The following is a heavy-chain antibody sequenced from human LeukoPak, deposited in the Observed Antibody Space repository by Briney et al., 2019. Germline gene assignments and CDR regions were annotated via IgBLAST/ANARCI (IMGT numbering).Heavy chain of an antibody. V-gene: IGHV3-53*01. Sequence: GGSLRLSCAASGLTVSSNYMSWVRQAPGKGLQWVSVIHSGGSTTYADSVRGRLTISRDNSKNTVFLQMNNLRAEDTAVYFCARGRYEFSAGMDVWGQGTTVTVSS. CDR2: IHSGGST. D-gene: IGHD5-12*01. CDR1: GLTVSSNY. J-gene: IGHJ6*02. CDR3: ARGRYEFSAGMDV.